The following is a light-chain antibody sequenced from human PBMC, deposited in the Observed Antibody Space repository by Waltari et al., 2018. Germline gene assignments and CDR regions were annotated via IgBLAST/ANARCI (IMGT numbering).Light chain of an antibody. J-gene: IGKJ4*01. Sequence: EIVLTQSPGTLSLSPGERATLSCRASQSVSSISFTWYQQRPGQAPRLLIYGTSSRATDIPDRFSGSGSGTDFTLTISRLEPEDFAVYFCQHYDGSAVTFGGGTKVEIK. CDR1: QSVSSIS. V-gene: IGKV3-20*01. CDR2: GTS. CDR3: QHYDGSAVT.